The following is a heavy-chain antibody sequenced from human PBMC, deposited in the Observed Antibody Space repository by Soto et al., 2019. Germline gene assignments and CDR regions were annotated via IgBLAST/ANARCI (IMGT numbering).Heavy chain of an antibody. Sequence: QVQLVQSGAEVKKPGSSVKVSCKASGGTFSSYAICWVRQAPGQGLECLGGIIPISGTATYAQEFEGSGTITAAASMSTAYFEPSSLRSEDRAVYDCARALRWDSSCQGDYWGRETMVTVSS. V-gene: IGHV1-69*01. D-gene: IGHD6-13*01. CDR1: GGTFSSYA. CDR2: IIPISGTA. CDR3: ARALRWDSSCQGDY. J-gene: IGHJ4*02.